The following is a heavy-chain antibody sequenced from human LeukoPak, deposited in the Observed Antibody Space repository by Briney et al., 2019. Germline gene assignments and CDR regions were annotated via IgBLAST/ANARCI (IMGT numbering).Heavy chain of an antibody. Sequence: GGSLRLSCAASGLSVSSNYMSWVRQAPGKGLEWVSLISSGGSTYYADSVEGRFTISRDFSKNTVSLQMNSLRAEDTAVYFCARNYYDSLTGARNWGQGTLVAVSS. V-gene: IGHV3-53*01. CDR3: ARNYYDSLTGARN. J-gene: IGHJ4*02. CDR1: GLSVSSNY. D-gene: IGHD3-9*01. CDR2: ISSGGST.